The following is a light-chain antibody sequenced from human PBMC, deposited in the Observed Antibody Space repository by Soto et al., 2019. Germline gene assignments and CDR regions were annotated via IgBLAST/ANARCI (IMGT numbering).Light chain of an antibody. J-gene: IGLJ1*01. CDR1: SXDIGHYDY. Sequence: QSVLTQPASVSGSPGQSITISCTGTSXDIGHYDYVSWYQQHPGKAPKLMIYHVTYRPSGVSNRYSGSKSGNSASLTISGLQADAEADYYCCSLTTSHTYVFGSGTKVTVL. V-gene: IGLV2-14*03. CDR3: CSLTTSHTYV. CDR2: HVT.